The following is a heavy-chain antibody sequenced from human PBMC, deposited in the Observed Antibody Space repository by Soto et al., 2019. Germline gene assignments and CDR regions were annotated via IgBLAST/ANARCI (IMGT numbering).Heavy chain of an antibody. D-gene: IGHD5-12*01. V-gene: IGHV1-2*04. J-gene: IGHJ4*02. CDR3: ARADPIVATITNNFDY. CDR1: GYTFTGYY. CDR2: INPNSGGT. Sequence: ASVKVSCKASGYTFTGYYMHWVRQAPGQGLEWMGWINPNSGGTNYAQKFQGWVTMTRDTSISTAYMELSRLRSDDTAVYYCARADPIVATITNNFDYWGQGTLVTVSS.